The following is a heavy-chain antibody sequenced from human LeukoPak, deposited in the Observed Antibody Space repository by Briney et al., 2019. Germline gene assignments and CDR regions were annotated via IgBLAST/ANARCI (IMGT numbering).Heavy chain of an antibody. CDR1: GGSFSGYY. Sequence: PSETLSLTCAVYGGSFSGYYWSRIRQPPGKGLEWIGGINHSGSTNYNPSLKSRVTISVDTSKNQFSLKLSSVTAADTAVYYCARYDFWSGYLDYWGQGTLVTVSS. CDR3: ARYDFWSGYLDY. CDR2: INHSGST. V-gene: IGHV4-34*01. J-gene: IGHJ4*02. D-gene: IGHD3-3*01.